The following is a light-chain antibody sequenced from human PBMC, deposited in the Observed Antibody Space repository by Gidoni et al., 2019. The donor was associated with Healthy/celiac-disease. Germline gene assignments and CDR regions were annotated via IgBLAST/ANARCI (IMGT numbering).Light chain of an antibody. Sequence: DIQMTKSPSTLSASVGDRVTITCRASQSISSWLAWYQQKPGKAPKLLIYKASSLESGVPSRFSGSGSGTEFTLTISSLQPDDFATYYCQQYNSPPYTFGQGTKLEIK. V-gene: IGKV1-5*03. J-gene: IGKJ2*01. CDR2: KAS. CDR3: QQYNSPPYT. CDR1: QSISSW.